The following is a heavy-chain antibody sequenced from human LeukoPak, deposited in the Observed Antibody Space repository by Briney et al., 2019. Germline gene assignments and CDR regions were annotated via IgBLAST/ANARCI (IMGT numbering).Heavy chain of an antibody. V-gene: IGHV3-23*01. J-gene: IGHJ6*02. CDR2: ISGSGGST. Sequence: GGSLRLSCAASGFTFSSYAMSWVRQAPGKGLEWVSAISGSGGSTYYADSVKGRFTISRDNSKNTLYLQMNSLRAEDTAVYYCAKDEYQLLYYYYGMDVWGQGTTVTVSS. CDR3: AKDEYQLLYYYYGMDV. D-gene: IGHD2-2*01. CDR1: GFTFSSYA.